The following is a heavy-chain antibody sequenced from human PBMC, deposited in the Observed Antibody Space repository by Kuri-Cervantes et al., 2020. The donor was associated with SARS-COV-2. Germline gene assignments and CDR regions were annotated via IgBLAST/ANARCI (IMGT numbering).Heavy chain of an antibody. CDR3: ARENGDYPYYYYYMDV. D-gene: IGHD4-17*01. CDR2: IYYSGST. Sequence: SETLSLTCAVYGGSFRGYYWSWIRQPPGKGLEWIGYIYYSGSTNYNPSLKSRVTISVDTSKNQFSLKLSSVTAADTAVYYCARENGDYPYYYYYMDVWGKGTTVTVSS. J-gene: IGHJ6*03. CDR1: GGSFRGYY. V-gene: IGHV4-59*01.